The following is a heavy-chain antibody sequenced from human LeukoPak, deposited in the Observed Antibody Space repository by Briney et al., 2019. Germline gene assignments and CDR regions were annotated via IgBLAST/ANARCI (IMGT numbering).Heavy chain of an antibody. CDR1: GGSFSGYY. CDR3: ARGSATYYYYYGMDV. V-gene: IGHV4-34*01. J-gene: IGHJ6*02. CDR2: INHGGST. Sequence: SETLSLTCAVYGGSFSGYYWSWIRQPPGKGLEWIGEINHGGSTNYNPSLKSRVTISVDTSKNQFSLKLSSVTAADTAVYYCARGSATYYYYYGMDVWGQGTTVTVSS.